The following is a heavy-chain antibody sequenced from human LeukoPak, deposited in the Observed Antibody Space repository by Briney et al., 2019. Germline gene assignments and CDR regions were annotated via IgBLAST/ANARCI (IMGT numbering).Heavy chain of an antibody. J-gene: IGHJ3*02. CDR3: ARVGRDGYNLGAFDI. D-gene: IGHD5-24*01. CDR1: GGSLSSSSYY. CDR2: IYYSGST. Sequence: SETLSLTCTVSGGSLSSSSYYWGWIRQPPGKGLEWIGSIYYSGSTYYNPSLKSRVTISVDTSKNQFSLKLSSVTAADTAVYYCARVGRDGYNLGAFDIWGQGTMVTVSS. V-gene: IGHV4-39*07.